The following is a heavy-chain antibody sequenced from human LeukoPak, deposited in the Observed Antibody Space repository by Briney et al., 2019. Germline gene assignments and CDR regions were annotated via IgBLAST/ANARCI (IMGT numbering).Heavy chain of an antibody. V-gene: IGHV3-30*04. J-gene: IGHJ4*02. Sequence: GGSLRLSCAASGFTFNTYAMHWVRQAPGKGLEWLGVISSDATNKYYADSVKGRFTISRDNSKNTMYLQMNSLRAEDTAVYYCARDTGWTIGGFDDWGQGTLVTVSS. CDR1: GFTFNTYA. CDR2: ISSDATNK. D-gene: IGHD3/OR15-3a*01. CDR3: ARDTGWTIGGFDD.